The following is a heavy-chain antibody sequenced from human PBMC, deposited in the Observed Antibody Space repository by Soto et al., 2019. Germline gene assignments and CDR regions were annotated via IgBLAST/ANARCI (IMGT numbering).Heavy chain of an antibody. CDR3: AGLYHYDSSGYYDY. V-gene: IGHV1-46*01. Sequence: ASVKVSCKASGYSFIGYYMHWVRQAPGQGLEWMGIINPSGGRTTYAQKFQGRVTMTRDTSTSTFHMELSSLTSEDTAVYYCAGLYHYDSSGYYDYWGQGTLVTVSS. CDR2: INPSGGRT. J-gene: IGHJ4*02. D-gene: IGHD3-22*01. CDR1: GYSFIGYY.